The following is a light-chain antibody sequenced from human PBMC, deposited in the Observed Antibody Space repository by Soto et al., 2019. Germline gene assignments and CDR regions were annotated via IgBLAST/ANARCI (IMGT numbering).Light chain of an antibody. CDR3: QQANSFPLT. CDR2: DAS. J-gene: IGKJ4*01. V-gene: IGKV3-11*01. CDR1: QSVSGS. Sequence: EIVLTQSPAILSLSPGEKATLSCRASQSVSGSLGWYQQKPGQAPRLIIYDASVRATGIPARFSGSGSGTDFTLTISSLQPEDFATYYCQQANSFPLTFGGGTKVDIK.